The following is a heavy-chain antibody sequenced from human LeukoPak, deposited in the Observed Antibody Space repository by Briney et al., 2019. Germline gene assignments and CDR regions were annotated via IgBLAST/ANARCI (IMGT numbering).Heavy chain of an antibody. CDR1: GYTFTSYG. J-gene: IGHJ6*03. CDR3: ARLTTGTPYYYYYYMDV. V-gene: IGHV1-18*01. Sequence: GASVKVSCKASGYTFTSYGISWVRQAPGQGLEWMGWISAYNGNTNYAQKLQGRVTMTTDTSTSTAYMELRSLRSDDTAVYYCARLTTGTPYYYYYYMDVWGKGTTVTVSS. D-gene: IGHD1-7*01. CDR2: ISAYNGNT.